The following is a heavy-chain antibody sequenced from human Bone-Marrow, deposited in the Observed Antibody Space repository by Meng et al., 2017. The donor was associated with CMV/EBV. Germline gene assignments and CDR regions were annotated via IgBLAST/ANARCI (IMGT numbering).Heavy chain of an antibody. J-gene: IGHJ5*02. CDR2: ISAYNGNT. CDR1: GYTFTSYG. Sequence: ASVKVSCKASGYTFTSYGISWVRQAPGQGLEWMGWISAYNGNTNYAQKLQGRVTMTTDTSTSTAYMELSSLRSEDTAVYYCARGQRTSGWYDPLPGWFDPWGQGTLVTVSS. D-gene: IGHD6-19*01. V-gene: IGHV1-18*01. CDR3: ARGQRTSGWYDPLPGWFDP.